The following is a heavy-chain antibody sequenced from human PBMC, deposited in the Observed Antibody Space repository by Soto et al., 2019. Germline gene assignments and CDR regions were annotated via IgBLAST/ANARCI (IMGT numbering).Heavy chain of an antibody. D-gene: IGHD6-19*01. CDR2: IYYSGST. CDR1: GGSISNGGYY. CDR3: ARGDSSGWYDFDY. J-gene: IGHJ4*02. V-gene: IGHV4-31*03. Sequence: SETLSLTCTVSGGSISNGGYYWSWIRQHPGKGLEWIGYIYYSGSTYYNPSLKSRVTISVGTSKNQFSLKLSSVTAADTAVYYCARGDSSGWYDFDYRGQGTLVTVSS.